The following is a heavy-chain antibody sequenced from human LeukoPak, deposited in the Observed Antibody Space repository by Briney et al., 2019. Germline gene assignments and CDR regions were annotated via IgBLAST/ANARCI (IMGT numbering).Heavy chain of an antibody. V-gene: IGHV3-48*01. Sequence: GGSLRLSFGASGFTFSSYSMTRVRQAPGKGVGWLSYISSSGSTIYYADSVKGRFTISRDNAKNSLYLQMNSLRAEDTAVYYCARDEYYDSSGYTSWGQGTLVTVSS. CDR1: GFTFSSYS. CDR3: ARDEYYDSSGYTS. J-gene: IGHJ4*02. CDR2: ISSSGSTI. D-gene: IGHD3-22*01.